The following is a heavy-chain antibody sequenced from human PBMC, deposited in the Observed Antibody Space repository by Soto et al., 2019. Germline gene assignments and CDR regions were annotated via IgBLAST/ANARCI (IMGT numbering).Heavy chain of an antibody. J-gene: IGHJ4*02. D-gene: IGHD3-22*01. V-gene: IGHV3-23*01. CDR3: AKEVYDSSGYYVV. CDR2: ISGSGGST. CDR1: GFTFSSYA. Sequence: PVGSLRLSCAASGFTFSSYAMSWVRQAPGEGLEWVSAISGSGGSTYYADSVKGRFTISRDNSKNTLYLQMNSLRAEDTAVYYCAKEVYDSSGYYVVWGQGTLVTVSS.